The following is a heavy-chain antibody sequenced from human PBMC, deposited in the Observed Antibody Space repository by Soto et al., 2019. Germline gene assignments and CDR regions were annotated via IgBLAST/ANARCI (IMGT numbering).Heavy chain of an antibody. CDR2: INPNSGGT. J-gene: IGHJ5*02. CDR1: GYSFTGYY. CDR3: ARDPYYDDSSGS. V-gene: IGHV1-2*02. Sequence: ASVKVSCKVSGYSFTGYYMHWVRQAPGQGLEWMGWINPNSGGTNYAQKFQGRVTMTRDTSISTAYMELSRLRSDDTAVYYCARDPYYDDSSGSWGQGTLVTVS. D-gene: IGHD3-22*01.